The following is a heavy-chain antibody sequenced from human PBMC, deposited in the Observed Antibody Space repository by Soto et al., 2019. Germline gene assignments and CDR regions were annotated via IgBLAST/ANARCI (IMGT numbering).Heavy chain of an antibody. Sequence: ASVKVSCKASGYTFTSYDINWVRQAPGQGLEWMGRIIPILGIANYAQKFQGRVTITADKSTSTAYMELSSLRSEDTAVYYCARARRQLVGAPTDYWGQGTLVTVSS. V-gene: IGHV1-69*04. CDR3: ARARRQLVGAPTDY. CDR1: GYTFTSYD. D-gene: IGHD6-13*01. J-gene: IGHJ4*02. CDR2: IIPILGIA.